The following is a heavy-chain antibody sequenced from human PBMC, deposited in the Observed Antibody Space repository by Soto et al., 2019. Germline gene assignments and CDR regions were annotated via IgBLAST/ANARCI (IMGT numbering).Heavy chain of an antibody. CDR3: ARIGYCSGGSCYQGWFDP. D-gene: IGHD2-15*01. J-gene: IGHJ5*02. V-gene: IGHV1-18*01. CDR2: ISAYSGNT. CDR1: GFAFTSSA. Sequence: GASVKVSCKASGFAFTSSAVQWVRQARGQRLEWMGWISAYSGNTNYAQKLQERVTMTTDTSTSTAYMELRSLRSDDTAVYYCARIGYCSGGSCYQGWFDPWGQGTLVTVSS.